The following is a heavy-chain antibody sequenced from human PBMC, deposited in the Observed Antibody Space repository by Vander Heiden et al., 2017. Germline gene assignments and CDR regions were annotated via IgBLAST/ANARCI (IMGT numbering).Heavy chain of an antibody. CDR3: ARWGEVVGIRAFDI. CDR2: IHHSGSA. Sequence: QLQLQASGPGLVKPSETLSLSCTVPDGAIITYDWNWILQPPGKGLDWIGFIHHSGSALYKPSLKSRVTMSVDMSKSQFSLKLKSVTAADTAIYYCARWGEVVGIRAFDIWGQGTVVTVSS. CDR1: DGAIITYD. V-gene: IGHV4-59*01. D-gene: IGHD2-21*01. J-gene: IGHJ3*02.